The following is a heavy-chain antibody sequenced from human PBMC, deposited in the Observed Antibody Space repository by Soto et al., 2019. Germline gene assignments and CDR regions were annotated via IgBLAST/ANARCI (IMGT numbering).Heavy chain of an antibody. CDR2: IYHSGST. V-gene: IGHV4-30-2*01. CDR1: GGSISSGGSS. J-gene: IGHJ5*02. D-gene: IGHD7-27*01. CDR3: ARVPGP. Sequence: SETLSLTCAVSGGSISSGGSSWSWIRQPPGKGLEWIGYIYHSGSTYYNPSLKSRVTISVNRSKNQFSLKLSSVTAADTAVYYCARVPGPWGQGTLVTVSS.